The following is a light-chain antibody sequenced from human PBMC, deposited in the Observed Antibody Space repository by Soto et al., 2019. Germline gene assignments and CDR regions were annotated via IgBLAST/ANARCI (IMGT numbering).Light chain of an antibody. CDR2: NNN. CDR1: TSNIGSKT. Sequence: QSVLTQPPSASGTPGQRVTISCSGSTSNIGSKTVSWYQQLPGSAPRVLIYNNNERPSGVPDRFSGSKSGTSASLAISGLQSEDEADYYCATWDDSLSGVVFGGGTKVTVL. J-gene: IGLJ2*01. V-gene: IGLV1-44*01. CDR3: ATWDDSLSGVV.